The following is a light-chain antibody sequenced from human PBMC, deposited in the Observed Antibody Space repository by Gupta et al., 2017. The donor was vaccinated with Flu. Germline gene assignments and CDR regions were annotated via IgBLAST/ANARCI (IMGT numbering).Light chain of an antibody. CDR2: GGS. J-gene: IGKJ1*01. CDR3: KQAQTTPPT. Sequence: PSSGAAAVGDTVTSTGRASQNRSSWLAWYQQKPGQAPKLLIDGGSILESGVPERFSGSESGTDFTLNIHSLQAEDVGTYYCKQAQTTPPTFGQGTKVDIK. CDR1: QNRSSW. V-gene: IGKV1-12*01.